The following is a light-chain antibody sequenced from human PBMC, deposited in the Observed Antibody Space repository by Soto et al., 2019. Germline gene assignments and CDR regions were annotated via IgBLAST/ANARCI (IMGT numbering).Light chain of an antibody. CDR1: QPISTY. V-gene: IGKV1-39*01. CDR2: VAS. Sequence: DIQMTQSPSPLSASVGDRVTITCRASQPISTYLNWYQQKPGKAPKHLIYVASNLKDGVPSRFSGSGSGTDFTLTISNLQPEDFATYYCQQSYDTSWMFGQGTKVDIK. CDR3: QQSYDTSWM. J-gene: IGKJ1*01.